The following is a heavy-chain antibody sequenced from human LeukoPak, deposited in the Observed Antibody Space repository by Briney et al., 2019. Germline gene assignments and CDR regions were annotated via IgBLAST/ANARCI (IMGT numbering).Heavy chain of an antibody. D-gene: IGHD3-10*01. CDR3: AKDPNYGSGSYSDY. J-gene: IGHJ4*02. CDR2: ISGSGGST. CDR1: GFTFSSYA. V-gene: IGHV3-23*01. Sequence: GGSLRLSCAASGFTFSSYAMSWVRQPPGKGLEWVSAISGSGGSTYYADSVKGRFTISRDNSKNTLYLQMNSLRAEDTAVYYCAKDPNYGSGSYSDYWGQGTLVTVSS.